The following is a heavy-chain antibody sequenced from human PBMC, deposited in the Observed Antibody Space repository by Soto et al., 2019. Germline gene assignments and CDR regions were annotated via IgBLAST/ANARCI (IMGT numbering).Heavy chain of an antibody. J-gene: IGHJ6*02. D-gene: IGHD3-3*01. CDR2: IIPIFGTA. CDR3: ARDHKAHFGWQGYYYGMDV. V-gene: IGHV1-69*13. Sequence: GASVKVSCKASGRTFSSYAISWVRQAPGQALEWMGGIIPIFGTANYAQKFQGRVTITADESTSTAYMELSSLRSEDTAVYYCARDHKAHFGWQGYYYGMDVWGQGTTVTVSS. CDR1: GRTFSSYA.